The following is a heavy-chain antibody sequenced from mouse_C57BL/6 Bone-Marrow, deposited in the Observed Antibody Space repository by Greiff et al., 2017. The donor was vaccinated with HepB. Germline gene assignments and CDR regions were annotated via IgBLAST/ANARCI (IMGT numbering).Heavy chain of an antibody. CDR3: ARIRVYYGSSLYYFDY. CDR1: GYTFTSYT. Sequence: QVQLQHSGAELARPGASVKMSCKASGYTFTSYTMHWVKQRPGQGLEWIGYINPSSGYTKYNQKFKDKATLTADKSSSTAYMQLSSLTSEDSAVYYCARIRVYYGSSLYYFDYWGQGTTLTVSS. J-gene: IGHJ2*01. V-gene: IGHV1-4*01. CDR2: INPSSGYT. D-gene: IGHD1-1*01.